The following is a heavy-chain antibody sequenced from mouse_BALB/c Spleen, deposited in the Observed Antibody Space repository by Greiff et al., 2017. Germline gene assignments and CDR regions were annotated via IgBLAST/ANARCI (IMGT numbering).Heavy chain of an antibody. CDR2: ISSGSSTI. D-gene: IGHD2-4*01. V-gene: IGHV5-17*02. CDR3: ARGDYDGDYYAMDY. CDR1: GFTFSSFG. Sequence: EVNLVESGGGLVQPGGSRKLSCAASGFTFSSFGMHWVRQAPEKGLEWVAYISSGSSTIYYADTVKGRFTISRDNPKNTLFLQMTSLRSEDTAMYYCARGDYDGDYYAMDYWGQGTSVTVSS. J-gene: IGHJ4*01.